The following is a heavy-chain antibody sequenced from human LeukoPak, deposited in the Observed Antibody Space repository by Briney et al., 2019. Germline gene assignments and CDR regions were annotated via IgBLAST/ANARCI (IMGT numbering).Heavy chain of an antibody. J-gene: IGHJ4*02. V-gene: IGHV1-24*01. Sequence: ASVRVSCKVSGYTLTELSMHWVRQAPGKGLEWMGGFDPEDGETIYAQKFQGRVTMTEDTSTDTASMELSSLRSEDTAVYYCARGHYYDSSGYYPDYYTFDYWGQGTLVTVSS. CDR1: GYTLTELS. CDR2: FDPEDGET. CDR3: ARGHYYDSSGYYPDYYTFDY. D-gene: IGHD3-22*01.